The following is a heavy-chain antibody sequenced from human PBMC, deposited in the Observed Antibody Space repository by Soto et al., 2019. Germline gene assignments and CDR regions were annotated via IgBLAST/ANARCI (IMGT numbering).Heavy chain of an antibody. CDR3: VVGQCPQTQIDAFDI. CDR2: ISGSGGST. D-gene: IGHD1-26*01. V-gene: IGHV3-23*01. CDR1: GFTFSSYA. Sequence: GGSLRLSCAASGFTFSSYAMSWVRQAPGKGLEWVSAISGSGGSTYYADSVKGRFTISRDNSKNTLYLQMNSLRAEDTAVYYCVVGQCPQTQIDAFDIWGQGTMVTVSS. J-gene: IGHJ3*02.